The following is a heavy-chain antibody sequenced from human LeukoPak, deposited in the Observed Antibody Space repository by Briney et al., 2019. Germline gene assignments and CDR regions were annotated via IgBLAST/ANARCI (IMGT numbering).Heavy chain of an antibody. V-gene: IGHV4-34*01. D-gene: IGHD6-13*01. CDR2: INHSGST. CDR1: GRSFSGYY. CDR3: ASGIAAEMGY. J-gene: IGHJ4*02. Sequence: SETLSLTCAVYGRSFSGYYWSWIRQPPGKGLEWIGEINHSGSTNYNPSLKSRVTISVDTSKNQFSLKLSSVTAADTAVYYCASGIAAEMGYWGQGTLVTVSS.